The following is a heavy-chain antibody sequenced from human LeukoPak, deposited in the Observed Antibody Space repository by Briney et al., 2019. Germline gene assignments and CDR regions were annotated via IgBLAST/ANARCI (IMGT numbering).Heavy chain of an antibody. Sequence: GGSLRLSCAASGFTFSHYGMSWVRQAPGKGLEWVSAISGGGDSTFYADSVKGRFTISRDNSKNTLYLQMSSLRAEDTAIYYCAKEEYSTRYYYYGMDVWGQGTTVTVSS. J-gene: IGHJ6*02. CDR2: ISGGGDST. CDR1: GFTFSHYG. CDR3: AKEEYSTRYYYYGMDV. V-gene: IGHV3-23*01. D-gene: IGHD2-2*01.